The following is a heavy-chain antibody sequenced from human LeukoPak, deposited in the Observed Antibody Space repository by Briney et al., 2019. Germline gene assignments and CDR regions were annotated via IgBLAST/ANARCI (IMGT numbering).Heavy chain of an antibody. CDR1: GFTFSTSW. J-gene: IGHJ4*02. V-gene: IGHV3-74*01. D-gene: IGHD3-16*02. CDR2: INSDGSTI. Sequence: PGGSLRLSXAASGFTFSTSWVHWVRQAPGKGVVWVSRINSDGSTIYYADSVKGRFTISRDNAKNTLYLQMNSLRVEDTATYYCARAGSFRFDYWGQGTLVTVSS. CDR3: ARAGSFRFDY.